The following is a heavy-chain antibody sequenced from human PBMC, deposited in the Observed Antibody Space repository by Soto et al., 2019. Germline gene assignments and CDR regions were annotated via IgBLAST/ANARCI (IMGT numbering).Heavy chain of an antibody. Sequence: GESLKISSKGSRYSFTTHWIAWVSQKHGKVLEWPEIIDHVDSDDRYSLSFEGQVTISVDKSNNTALLRCDKLTTLDTATYVCARRALNPSGHYYPYNWFDSWGQGAQVTVSS. V-gene: IGHV5-51*01. CDR1: RYSFTTHW. CDR3: ARRALNPSGHYYPYNWFDS. D-gene: IGHD3-22*01. J-gene: IGHJ5*01. CDR2: IDHVDSDD.